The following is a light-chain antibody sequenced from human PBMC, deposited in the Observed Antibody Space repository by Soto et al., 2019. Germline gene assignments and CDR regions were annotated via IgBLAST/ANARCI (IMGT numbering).Light chain of an antibody. J-gene: IGKJ1*01. Sequence: EIVLTQSPATLYLSPGEGATLSCRASQSVSSSYLAWYQQKPGQAPRLLIYGASSRATGIPGRFSGSGSGTDFTLTISRLEPEDFAVYYCQQYGSSPVTFGQGTKVDIK. CDR3: QQYGSSPVT. V-gene: IGKV3-20*01. CDR1: QSVSSSY. CDR2: GAS.